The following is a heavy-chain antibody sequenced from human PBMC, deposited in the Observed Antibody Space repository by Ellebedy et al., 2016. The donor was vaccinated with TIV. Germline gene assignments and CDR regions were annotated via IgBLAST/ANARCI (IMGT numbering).Heavy chain of an antibody. J-gene: IGHJ4*02. CDR3: ARLGYCRSNYCRPDY. CDR1: GGSISSYY. Sequence: SETLSLTCTVSGGSISSYYWTWIRQPPGKGLEWIGNIYYTGSSPNYNPSLKSRVTISIDTSKNQFYLKLNSVTAADTAVYYCARLGYCRSNYCRPDYWGQGTLVTVSS. CDR2: IYYTGSSP. V-gene: IGHV4-59*01. D-gene: IGHD2-2*01.